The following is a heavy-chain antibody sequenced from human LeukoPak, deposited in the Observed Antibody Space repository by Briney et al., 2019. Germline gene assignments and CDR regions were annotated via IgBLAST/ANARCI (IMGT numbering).Heavy chain of an antibody. J-gene: IGHJ4*02. V-gene: IGHV2-70*17. CDR2: IDWDDDK. CDR1: GFSLSTSGMC. D-gene: IGHD6-13*01. CDR3: ARIPIESSSGWYFFDY. Sequence: SGPTLVNPTQTLTLTCTFSGFSLSTSGMCVSWIRQPPGKALEWLARIDWDDDKFYSTSLKTRLTISKDTSKNQVVLTMTNMDPVDTATYYCARIPIESSSGWYFFDYWGQGTLVTVSS.